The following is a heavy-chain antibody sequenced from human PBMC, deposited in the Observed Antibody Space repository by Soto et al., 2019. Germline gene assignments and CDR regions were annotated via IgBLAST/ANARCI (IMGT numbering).Heavy chain of an antibody. J-gene: IGHJ4*02. CDR3: ARHQSGSGTSNFDF. Sequence: PXESLKISCQAVEYSFRIDWISWVRQKPGAVLEWMGIVDPNDSFATYSPSFQGHVSISVDKSTNIVYLQWRSLRASDTATYYCARHQSGSGTSNFDFWGQGTPVTVS. D-gene: IGHD3-10*01. CDR2: VDPNDSFA. CDR1: EYSFRIDW. V-gene: IGHV5-10-1*01.